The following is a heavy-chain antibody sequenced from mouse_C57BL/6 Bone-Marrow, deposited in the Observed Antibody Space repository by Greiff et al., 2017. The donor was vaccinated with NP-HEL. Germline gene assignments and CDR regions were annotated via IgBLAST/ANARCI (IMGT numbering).Heavy chain of an antibody. CDR3: ARGWDAWFAY. J-gene: IGHJ3*01. CDR1: GYTFTDYY. D-gene: IGHD4-1*01. Sequence: QVQLQQSGAELVRPGASVKLSCKASGYTFTDYYINWVKQRPGPGLEWIARIYPGSGNTYYNEKFKGKATLTAEKSSSTAYMQLSSLTSEDSAVYFCARGWDAWFAYWGQGTLVTVSA. CDR2: IYPGSGNT. V-gene: IGHV1-76*01.